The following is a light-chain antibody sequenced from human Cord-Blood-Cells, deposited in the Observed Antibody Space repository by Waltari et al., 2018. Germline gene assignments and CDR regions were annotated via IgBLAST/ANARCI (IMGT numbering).Light chain of an antibody. J-gene: IGLJ3*02. CDR3: CSYAGSSTWV. Sequence: QSALTQPASVSGSPGQSITISCTGTSSDVGSYNLVSWYQQHPGKAPKLMICEGSKRPSGVSNRFACSKSGNTASLTISGLQAEDEADYYCCSYAGSSTWVFGGGTKLTVL. CDR2: EGS. V-gene: IGLV2-23*01. CDR1: SSDVGSYNL.